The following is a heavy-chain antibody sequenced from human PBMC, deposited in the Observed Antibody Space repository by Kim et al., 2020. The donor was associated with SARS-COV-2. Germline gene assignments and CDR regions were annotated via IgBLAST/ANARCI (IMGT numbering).Heavy chain of an antibody. V-gene: IGHV3-73*01. CDR3: TRHAINSSSWYGGYYYYGMDV. J-gene: IGHJ6*02. CDR2: IRSKANSYAT. D-gene: IGHD6-13*01. CDR1: GFTFSGSA. Sequence: GGSLRLSCAASGFTFSGSAMHWVRQASGKGLEWVGRIRSKANSYATAYAASVKGRFTISRDDSKNTAYLQMNSLKTEDTAVYYCTRHAINSSSWYGGYYYYGMDVWGQGTTVTVSS.